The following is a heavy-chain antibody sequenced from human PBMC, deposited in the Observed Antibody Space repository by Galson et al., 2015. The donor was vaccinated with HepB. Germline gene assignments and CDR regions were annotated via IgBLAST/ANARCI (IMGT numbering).Heavy chain of an antibody. CDR3: ATDMWSGNTAMGRGRFDP. V-gene: IGHV1-24*01. Sequence: SVKVSCKVSGYTLTELSMHWVRQAPGKGLEWMGGFDPEDGETIYAQKFQGRVTMTEDTSTDTAYMELSSLRSEDTAVYYCATDMWSGNTAMGRGRFDPWGQGTLVTVSS. CDR2: FDPEDGET. J-gene: IGHJ5*02. CDR1: GYTLTELS. D-gene: IGHD5-18*01.